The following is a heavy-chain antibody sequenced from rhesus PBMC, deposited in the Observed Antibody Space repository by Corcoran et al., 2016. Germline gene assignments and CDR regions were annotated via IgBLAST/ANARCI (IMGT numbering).Heavy chain of an antibody. V-gene: IGHV4-80*01. CDR1: GASFTSYW. CDR2: INGNDGTT. CDR3: AREGHTSWSSEDFDC. Sequence: QVQLQESGPGLVKPSETLSLTCAVSGASFTSYWLSGIRQPPGPGLEWLGEINGNDGTTNYNPSLKSRVTISKDASKNQFSLKLTSMTAADTAVYYCAREGHTSWSSEDFDCWGQGVLVTVSS. D-gene: IGHD6-13*01. J-gene: IGHJ4*01.